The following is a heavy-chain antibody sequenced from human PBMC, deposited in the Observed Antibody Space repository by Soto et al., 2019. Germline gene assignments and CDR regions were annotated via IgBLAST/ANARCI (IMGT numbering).Heavy chain of an antibody. V-gene: IGHV4-39*01. D-gene: IGHD5-12*01. J-gene: IGHJ5*02. CDR2: IYYSGST. Sequence: SETLSLTCTVSGGSISSSSYYWGWIRQPPGKGLEWIGSIYYSGSTYYNPSLKSRVTISVDTSKNQFSLKLSSVTAADTAVYYCARHRMGRWLQSPNWFDPWGQGTLVTVSS. CDR1: GGSISSSSYY. CDR3: ARHRMGRWLQSPNWFDP.